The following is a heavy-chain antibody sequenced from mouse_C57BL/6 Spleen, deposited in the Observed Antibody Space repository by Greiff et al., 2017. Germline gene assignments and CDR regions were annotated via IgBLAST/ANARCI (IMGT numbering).Heavy chain of an antibody. CDR2: IHPNSGST. CDR3: ARGGTTPWYFDV. J-gene: IGHJ1*03. Sequence: QLQQPGAELVKPGASVKLSCKASGYTFTSYWMHWVKQRPGQGLEWIGMIHPNSGSTNYNEKFKSKATLTVDKSSSTAYMQLSSLTSEDSAVYYCARGGTTPWYFDVWGTGTTVTVSS. CDR1: GYTFTSYW. D-gene: IGHD1-1*01. V-gene: IGHV1-64*01.